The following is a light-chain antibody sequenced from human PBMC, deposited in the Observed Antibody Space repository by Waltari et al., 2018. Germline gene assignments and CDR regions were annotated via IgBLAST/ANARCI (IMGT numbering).Light chain of an antibody. CDR3: AAWDDSLSGGVV. J-gene: IGLJ2*01. V-gene: IGLV1-47*01. CDR2: RNN. Sequence: QSVLTQPPSASGTPGQRVTISCSGSRYTIGSNYVFWYQQLKEMAPKLLIDRNNQRPSGVPDRFSGSKSGTSASLAISGLRSEDEADYYCAAWDDSLSGGVVFGGGTKLTVL. CDR1: RYTIGSNY.